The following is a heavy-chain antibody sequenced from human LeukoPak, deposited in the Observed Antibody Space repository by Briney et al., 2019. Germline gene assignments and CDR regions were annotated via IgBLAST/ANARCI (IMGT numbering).Heavy chain of an antibody. V-gene: IGHV1-2*04. Sequence: ASVKVSCKASGYTFTGYYMHWVRQAPGQGLEWMGWINPNSGGTNYAQKFQGWVTMTRDTSISTAYMELSRLRSDDTAVYCCATSTVTTQGYYYGMDVWGQGTTVTVSS. CDR3: ATSTVTTQGYYYGMDV. CDR1: GYTFTGYY. D-gene: IGHD4-17*01. CDR2: INPNSGGT. J-gene: IGHJ6*02.